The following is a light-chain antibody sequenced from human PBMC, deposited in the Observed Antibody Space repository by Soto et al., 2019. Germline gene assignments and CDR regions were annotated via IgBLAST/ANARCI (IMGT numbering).Light chain of an antibody. J-gene: IGLJ1*01. CDR3: SSYTSSSTPVV. V-gene: IGLV2-14*01. Sequence: QSALTQPVSVSGSPGQSITISCTGTSSDVGGYNYVSWYQQHPGKAPKLMIYEVSNRPSGVSNRFSGSKSGNTASLTISGLQAEDEADYYCSSYTSSSTPVVFGTGTKLTVL. CDR1: SSDVGGYNY. CDR2: EVS.